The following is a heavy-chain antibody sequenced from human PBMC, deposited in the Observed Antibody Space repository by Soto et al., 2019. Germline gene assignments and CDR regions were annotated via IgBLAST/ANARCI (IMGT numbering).Heavy chain of an antibody. CDR2: ISGSGGST. D-gene: IGHD3-10*01. V-gene: IGHV3-23*01. CDR1: GFTFSSYA. J-gene: IGHJ5*02. Sequence: PGGSLRLSCAASGFTFSSYAMSWVRQAPGKGLEWVSAISGSGGSTYYADSVKGRFTISRDNSKNTLYPQMNSLRAEDTAVYYCARDRNYYGSAPFDPWGQGTLVTVSS. CDR3: ARDRNYYGSAPFDP.